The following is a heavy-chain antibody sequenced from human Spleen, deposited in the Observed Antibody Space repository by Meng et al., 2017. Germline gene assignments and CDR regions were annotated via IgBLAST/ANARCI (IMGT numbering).Heavy chain of an antibody. V-gene: IGHV1-2*06. CDR1: GYTFTGYY. J-gene: IGHJ6*02. CDR2: INPNSGGT. CDR3: ARGSTIAAAGTNGQTYYYYYGMDV. Sequence: ASVKVSCKASGYTFTGYYMHWVRQAPGQGLEWMGRINPNSGGTNYAQKFQGRVTMTRDTSISTAYMELSRLRSDDTAVYYCARGSTIAAAGTNGQTYYYYYGMDVWGQGTTVTVSS. D-gene: IGHD6-13*01.